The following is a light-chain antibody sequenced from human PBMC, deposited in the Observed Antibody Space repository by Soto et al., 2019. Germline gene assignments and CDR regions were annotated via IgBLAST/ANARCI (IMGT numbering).Light chain of an antibody. V-gene: IGKV3-20*01. J-gene: IGKJ4*01. Sequence: EIAFTRTSWTLSFSPVERATLSCRASQSVSSSCLAWYQQKPGQAPRLLIYGASSRATGIPDRFRGSGSGTDFTLTIIRLEAVDFAVHYCQQYGLSLTFGGGTRVEIK. CDR1: QSVSSSC. CDR3: QQYGLSLT. CDR2: GAS.